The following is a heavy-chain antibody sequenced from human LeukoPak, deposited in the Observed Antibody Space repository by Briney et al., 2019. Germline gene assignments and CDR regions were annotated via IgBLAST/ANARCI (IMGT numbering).Heavy chain of an antibody. CDR1: GASISGYY. D-gene: IGHD5-18*01. V-gene: IGHV4-4*07. CDR3: ARTTEGGYSYGYFYYYYMDV. CDR2: IHSSGIT. Sequence: SETLSLTCTVSGASISGYYWTWIRQLAGKGLEWVGRIHSSGITNYNPSLKSRVTMSIDTSKNQFSLKLSSVTAADTAVYYCARTTEGGYSYGYFYYYYMDVWGKGTTVTISS. J-gene: IGHJ6*03.